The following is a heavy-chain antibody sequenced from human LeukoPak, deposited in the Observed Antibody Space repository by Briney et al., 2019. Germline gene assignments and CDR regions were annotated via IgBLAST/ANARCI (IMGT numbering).Heavy chain of an antibody. D-gene: IGHD1-1*01. Sequence: GGSLRLSCAASGFTFSSYGMHWVRQAPGKGLEWVAVIWYDGSNKYYADSVKGRFTISRDNSKNTLYLQMNSLRAEDTAVYYCAKSFFPGRYNWNDRLQSLVDYWGQGTLVTVSS. J-gene: IGHJ4*02. V-gene: IGHV3-33*06. CDR1: GFTFSSYG. CDR3: AKSFFPGRYNWNDRLQSLVDY. CDR2: IWYDGSNK.